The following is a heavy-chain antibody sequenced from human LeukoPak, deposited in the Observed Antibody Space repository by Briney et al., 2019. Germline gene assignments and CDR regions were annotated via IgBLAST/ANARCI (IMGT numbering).Heavy chain of an antibody. V-gene: IGHV4-31*03. CDR3: ARVVTSSLYFFDY. CDR2: IYHSGRT. CDR1: GGSISSEGFY. Sequence: PSQTLSLTCSVSGGSISSEGFYWSWIRQHPGKGLELIAYIYHSGRTYYNPSLKSRLTISVDTSKNQFSMSLKSVTAADTAVYYCARVVTSSLYFFDYWGQGTLVSVSS. J-gene: IGHJ4*02. D-gene: IGHD2-21*02.